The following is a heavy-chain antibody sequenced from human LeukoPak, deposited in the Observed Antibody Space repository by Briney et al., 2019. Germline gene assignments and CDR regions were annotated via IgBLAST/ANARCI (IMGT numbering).Heavy chain of an antibody. CDR2: IYYSGTT. Sequence: SETLSLTCTVSGGSMTSYYWSWIRQPPGKGLERIGYIYYSGTTSYNPSLKSRVTISVDTSKNQFSLKLTSVTAADTAVYYCATAVTTVATLHAFDIWGQGTMVTVSS. CDR3: ATAVTTVATLHAFDI. J-gene: IGHJ3*02. CDR1: GGSMTSYY. D-gene: IGHD4-17*01. V-gene: IGHV4-59*01.